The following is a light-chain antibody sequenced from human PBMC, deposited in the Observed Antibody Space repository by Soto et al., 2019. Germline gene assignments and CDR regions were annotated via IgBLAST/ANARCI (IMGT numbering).Light chain of an antibody. CDR3: QQYNSYWT. V-gene: IGKV1-5*01. Sequence: IHSTLSPSTLSASVVDRVLTTCRDSQSISSWLAWYQQKQGKAPKLLIYDASSLESGVPSRFSGSGSGTEFTLTIISLQHDDCATYYCQQYNSYWTFGQGSDVEI. CDR2: DAS. CDR1: QSISSW. J-gene: IGKJ1*01.